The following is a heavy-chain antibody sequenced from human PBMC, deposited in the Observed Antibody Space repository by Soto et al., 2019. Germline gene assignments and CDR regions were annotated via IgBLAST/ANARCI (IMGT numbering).Heavy chain of an antibody. CDR3: ARDIAGTNYFDY. Sequence: TLSLTCTVSGGSISSGGYYWSWIRQHPGKGLEWIGYIYYSGSTYYNPSLKSRVTISVDTSKNQFSLKLSSVTAADTAVYYCARDIAGTNYFDYWGQGTLVTVSS. J-gene: IGHJ4*02. V-gene: IGHV4-31*03. D-gene: IGHD1-7*01. CDR2: IYYSGST. CDR1: GGSISSGGYY.